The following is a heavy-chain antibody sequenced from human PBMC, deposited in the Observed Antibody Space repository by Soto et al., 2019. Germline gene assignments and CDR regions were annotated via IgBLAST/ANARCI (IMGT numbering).Heavy chain of an antibody. J-gene: IGHJ6*02. CDR1: GELYGPYF. CDR3: ASLRLLEWFNDNMDV. V-gene: IGHV4-34*01. Sequence: SETLSLTCDVSGELYGPYFWAWIRQSPGKGLEWIGEVSHMGVGNYNPALKNRVTISVDTPKKQFSLRLTSVTAADTAVYYCASLRLLEWFNDNMDVWGQGTTVTVSS. D-gene: IGHD3-3*01. CDR2: VSHMGVG.